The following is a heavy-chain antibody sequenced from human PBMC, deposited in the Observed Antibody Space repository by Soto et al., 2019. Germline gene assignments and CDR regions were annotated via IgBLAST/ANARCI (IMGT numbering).Heavy chain of an antibody. CDR3: TTDDYGDPAEYFQH. CDR1: GFTFSNAW. CDR2: IKSKTDGGTT. D-gene: IGHD4-17*01. Sequence: EVQLVESGGGLVKPGGSLRLSRAASGFTFSNAWMNWVRQAPGKGLEWVGRIKSKTDGGTTDYAAPVKGRFTISRDDSKNTLYLQMNSLKTEDTAVYYCTTDDYGDPAEYFQHWGQGTLVTVSS. V-gene: IGHV3-15*07. J-gene: IGHJ1*01.